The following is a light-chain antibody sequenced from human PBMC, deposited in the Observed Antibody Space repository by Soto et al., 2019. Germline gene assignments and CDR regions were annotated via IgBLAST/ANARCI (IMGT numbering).Light chain of an antibody. Sequence: DIQMTQSPSTLSASVGDRVTITCRASQSISSWLAWYQQKPWKAPKLLIYKASSLESGVPSRLSGSGSGTEFTLTINSLQPDDFATYHSQQYNSYSPLFTFGHRTKVDIK. J-gene: IGKJ3*01. CDR3: QQYNSYSPLFT. V-gene: IGKV1-5*03. CDR1: QSISSW. CDR2: KAS.